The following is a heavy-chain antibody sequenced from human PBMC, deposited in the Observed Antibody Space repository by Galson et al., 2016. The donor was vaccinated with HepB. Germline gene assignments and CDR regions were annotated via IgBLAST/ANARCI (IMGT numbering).Heavy chain of an antibody. CDR1: GYSLSKLS. D-gene: IGHD3-22*01. J-gene: IGHJ4*02. Sequence: SVKVSCKVSGYSLSKLSIHRVRQAPEKGLEYMGAFDPEDGTVYAQKWQGRVTMTGDTSTDTAHMELNNLRSEDTAVYYCASAYYDNSVTYYSFDSWGQGTLVIVSS. CDR2: FDPEDGT. CDR3: ASAYYDNSVTYYSFDS. V-gene: IGHV1-24*01.